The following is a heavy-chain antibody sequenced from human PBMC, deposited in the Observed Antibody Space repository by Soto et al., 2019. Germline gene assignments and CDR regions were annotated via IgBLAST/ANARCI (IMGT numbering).Heavy chain of an antibody. CDR1: GFSLSNARMG. V-gene: IGHV2-26*01. CDR2: IFSNDEK. J-gene: IGHJ5*02. Sequence: QVTLKESGPVLVKPTEHLTLTCTVSGFSLSNARMGVSWIRQPPGKALEWLAHIFSNDEKSYTTVLKSRLTISKETSTSQVVRTVTNMYPVDTATYYCARIFDQLPKNWFDPWGQGTLVTVSS. D-gene: IGHD2-2*01. CDR3: ARIFDQLPKNWFDP.